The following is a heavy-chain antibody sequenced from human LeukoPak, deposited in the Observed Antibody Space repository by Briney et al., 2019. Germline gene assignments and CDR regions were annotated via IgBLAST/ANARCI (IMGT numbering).Heavy chain of an antibody. CDR2: ISSSSSYI. Sequence: GGSLRLSCAASGFTFGSYSMNWVRQAPGKGLEWVSSISSSSSYIYYADSVKGRFTISRDNAKNSLYLQMNSLRAEDTAVYYCARVDYYDSSGYGYWGQGTLVTVSP. V-gene: IGHV3-21*01. CDR1: GFTFGSYS. J-gene: IGHJ4*02. CDR3: ARVDYYDSSGYGY. D-gene: IGHD3-22*01.